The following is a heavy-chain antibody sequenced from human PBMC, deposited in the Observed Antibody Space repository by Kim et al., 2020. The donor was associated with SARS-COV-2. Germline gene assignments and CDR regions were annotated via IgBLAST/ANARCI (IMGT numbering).Heavy chain of an antibody. V-gene: IGHV3-23*01. CDR2: ISGSGGST. J-gene: IGHJ4*02. CDR3: TKGWGDCGATTCPRSFEF. D-gene: IGHD2-21*01. CDR1: GFTFSSSA. Sequence: GGSLRLSCAASGFTFSSSAMSWVRQAPGKGLEWVSGISGSGGSTYYAYSVKGRFTISRDNSNNSLSLQMNSLRAEDAALYFCTKGWGDCGATTCPRSFEFWGQGALVSVAS.